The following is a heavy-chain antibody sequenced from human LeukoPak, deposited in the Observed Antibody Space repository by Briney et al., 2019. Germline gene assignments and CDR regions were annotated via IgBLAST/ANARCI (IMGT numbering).Heavy chain of an antibody. CDR3: ARSYSRSWFSFDY. V-gene: IGHV4-39*07. D-gene: IGHD6-13*01. CDR1: GDSISSTSYY. J-gene: IGHJ4*02. CDR2: VYYTGSS. Sequence: PSETLSLTCTVSGDSISSTSYYWGWIRQSPGKGLEWIGTVYYTGSSNYNPSHKSRVTISIDTSKNQFSLELNSVTAADTAVYYCARSYSRSWFSFDYWGQGTLVTVSS.